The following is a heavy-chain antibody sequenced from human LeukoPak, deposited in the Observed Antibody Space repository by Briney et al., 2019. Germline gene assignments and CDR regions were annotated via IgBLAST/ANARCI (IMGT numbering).Heavy chain of an antibody. CDR1: GGTFSSYA. CDR3: AREYAALRPYYMDV. Sequence: GASVKVSCKASGGTFSSYAISWVRQAPGQGLEWMGRIIPIFGTANYAQKFQGRVTITTDESTSTAYMELSSLRSEDTAVYYCAREYAALRPYYMDVWGKGTTVTVSS. D-gene: IGHD6-13*01. V-gene: IGHV1-69*05. J-gene: IGHJ6*03. CDR2: IIPIFGTA.